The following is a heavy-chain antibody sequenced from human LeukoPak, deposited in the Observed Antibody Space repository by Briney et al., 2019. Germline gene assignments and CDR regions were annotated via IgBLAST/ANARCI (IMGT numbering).Heavy chain of an antibody. Sequence: SETLSLTCTVSGGSISSGSYYWSRIRQPAGKGLEWIGRIYTSGSTNYNPSLKSRVTISVDTSKNQFSLKLSSVTAADTAVYYCASTIVGATYYFDYWGQGTLVTVSS. J-gene: IGHJ4*02. V-gene: IGHV4-61*02. CDR1: GGSISSGSYY. CDR2: IYTSGST. D-gene: IGHD1-26*01. CDR3: ASTIVGATYYFDY.